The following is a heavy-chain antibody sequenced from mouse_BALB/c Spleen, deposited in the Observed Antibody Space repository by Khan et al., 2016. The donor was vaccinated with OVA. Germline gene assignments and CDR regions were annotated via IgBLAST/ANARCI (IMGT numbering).Heavy chain of an antibody. V-gene: IGHV1-4*01. CDR2: INPSSGYT. J-gene: IGHJ3*01. D-gene: IGHD2-14*01. CDR3: ARDGAYYRNDGWFAY. Sequence: QVQLQQSGAELARPGASVKMSCKASGYTFNSYTIHWIKQRPGQGLEWIGYINPSSGYTNYNQKFKDKATLTADKSSTTAYMQLSSLTSDDSAVYYCARDGAYYRNDGWFAYWGQGTLVTVSA. CDR1: GYTFNSYT.